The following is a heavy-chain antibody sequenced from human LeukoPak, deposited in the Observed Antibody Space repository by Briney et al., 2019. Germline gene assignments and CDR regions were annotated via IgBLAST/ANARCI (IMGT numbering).Heavy chain of an antibody. CDR3: ERGSYSISSFDY. V-gene: IGHV4-59*01. J-gene: IGHJ4*02. CDR1: GGSISSYY. D-gene: IGHD6-6*01. CDR2: IYYSGST. Sequence: SETLSLTCTVSGGSISSYYWIWIRQPPGKGLEWIGFIYYSGSTDYNPSLKSRVTISVDTSKNQFSLKLSSVTAADTAVYYCERGSYSISSFDYWGQGTLVTVSS.